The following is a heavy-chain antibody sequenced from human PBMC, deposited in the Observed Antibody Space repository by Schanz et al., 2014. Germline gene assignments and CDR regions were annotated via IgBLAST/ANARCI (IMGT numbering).Heavy chain of an antibody. CDR3: ARDPQYYYGSGRGY. CDR1: EYTFTRHY. CDR2: IHSTGGTT. J-gene: IGHJ4*02. D-gene: IGHD3-10*01. V-gene: IGHV1-46*01. Sequence: QVQGVQSGADVKKPGTAVKVSCKASEYTFTRHYMHWVRQAPGQGLEWMGIIHSTGGTTSHAQKFQGRVTMTRDTSTSTVYMELISLTSEDTAVYYCARDPQYYYGSGRGYWGQGTLVTVST.